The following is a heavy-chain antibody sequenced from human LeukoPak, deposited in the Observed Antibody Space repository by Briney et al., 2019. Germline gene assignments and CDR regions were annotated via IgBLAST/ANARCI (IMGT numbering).Heavy chain of an antibody. J-gene: IGHJ5*02. CDR2: IIPIFGTA. V-gene: IGHV1-69*05. CDR3: ARDFDFWSGYRS. D-gene: IGHD3-3*01. CDR1: GGTFSSYA. Sequence: ASVKVSCKASGGTFSSYAISWVRQAPGQGLEWMGGIIPIFGTANYAQKFQGRVTITTDESTSTAYMELSSLRSEDTAVYYCARDFDFWSGYRSWGQGTLVTVSS.